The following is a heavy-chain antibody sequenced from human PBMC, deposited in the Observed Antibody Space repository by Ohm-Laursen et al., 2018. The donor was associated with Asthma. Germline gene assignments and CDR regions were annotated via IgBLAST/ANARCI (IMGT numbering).Heavy chain of an antibody. V-gene: IGHV4-39*01. D-gene: IGHD1-1*01. CDR1: GGSISSSSYY. Sequence: SETLSLTCSVSGGSISSSSYYWGWIRQPPGKGLEWIGSIYYSGSTYYNPSLKSRVTISVDTSKNQFSLKLSSVTAADTAVYYCARRVEDIDYWGQGTLVTVSS. J-gene: IGHJ4*02. CDR3: ARRVEDIDY. CDR2: IYYSGST.